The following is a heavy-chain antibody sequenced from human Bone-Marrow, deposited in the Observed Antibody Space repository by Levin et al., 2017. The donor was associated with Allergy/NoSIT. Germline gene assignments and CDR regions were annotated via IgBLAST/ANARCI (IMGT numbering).Heavy chain of an antibody. CDR2: ISSSSSYI. V-gene: IGHV3-21*01. CDR3: ARDMPAFDI. D-gene: IGHD2-2*01. J-gene: IGHJ3*02. CDR1: GFTFSTYF. Sequence: GGSLRLSCAASGFTFSTYFMNWVRQAPGKGLEWVSSISSSSSYIYYAGPVKGRFTISRDNAKNSLYLHMNSLRAEDTAIYYCARDMPAFDIWGQGTMVTVSS.